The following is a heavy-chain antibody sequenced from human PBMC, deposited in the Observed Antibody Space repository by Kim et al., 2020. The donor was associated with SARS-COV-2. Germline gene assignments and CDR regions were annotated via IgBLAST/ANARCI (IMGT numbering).Heavy chain of an antibody. CDR2: INHSGST. V-gene: IGHV4-34*01. D-gene: IGHD6-19*01. J-gene: IGHJ5*02. Sequence: SETLSLTCAVYGGSFSGYYWSWIRQPPGKGLEWIGEINHSGSTNYNPSLKSRVTISVDTSKNQFSLKLSSVTAADTAVYYCAREGIAVAGTLRTRKWFDP. CDR1: GGSFSGYY. CDR3: AREGIAVAGTLRTRKWFDP.